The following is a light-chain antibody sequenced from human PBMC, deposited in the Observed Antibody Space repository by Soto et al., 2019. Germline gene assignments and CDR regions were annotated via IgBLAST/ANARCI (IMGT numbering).Light chain of an antibody. V-gene: IGKV3-15*01. Sequence: EFVSKQSPSRLVVKHRERATLSCRASQSVSSNLAWYQQKPGQAPRLLIYGTAARATGIPARFSDSVSVTYFTLTISGLQSGDFLIYYSQLAAILPVTIAGGTRL. CDR1: QSVSSN. CDR2: GTA. CDR3: QLAAILPVT. J-gene: IGKJ4*01.